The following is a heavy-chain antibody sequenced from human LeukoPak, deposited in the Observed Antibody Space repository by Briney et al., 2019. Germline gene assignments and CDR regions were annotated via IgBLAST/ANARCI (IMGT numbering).Heavy chain of an antibody. CDR2: ISYDGSNK. CDR3: AKGVLYDILTGFFDY. CDR1: GFTFSSYG. V-gene: IGHV3-30*18. D-gene: IGHD3-9*01. J-gene: IGHJ4*02. Sequence: PGRSLRLSCAASGFTFSSYGMHWVRQAPGKGLEWVAVISYDGSNKYYADSVKGRFTISRDNSKNTLYLQMNSLRAEDTAVYYCAKGVLYDILTGFFDYWGQGTLVTVSS.